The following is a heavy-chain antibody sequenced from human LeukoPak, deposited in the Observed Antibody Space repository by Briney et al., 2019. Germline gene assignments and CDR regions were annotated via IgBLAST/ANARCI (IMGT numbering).Heavy chain of an antibody. CDR2: IYYSGNT. J-gene: IGHJ3*02. CDR3: ARNNNFVGATNNDAFDI. Sequence: SETLSLTCTVSGGSLSRYYWSWIRQPPGKGLEWIAYIYYSGNTIYNPSLKSRVTILVDTSKEQFSLKLSSVTAADTAVYYCARNNNFVGATNNDAFDIWGQGTMVTVPP. V-gene: IGHV4-59*01. CDR1: GGSLSRYY. D-gene: IGHD1-26*01.